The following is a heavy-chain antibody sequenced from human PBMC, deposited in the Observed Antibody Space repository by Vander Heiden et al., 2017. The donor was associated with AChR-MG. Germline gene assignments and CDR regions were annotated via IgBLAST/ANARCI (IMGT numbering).Heavy chain of an antibody. Sequence: QVQLVESGGGVVQPGRSLRLSCAASGFTFSSYAMPWVRQAPGKGLEWVAVISYDGSNKYYADSVKGRFTISRDNSKNTLYLQMNSLRAEDTAVYYCARDQYSGYDWFAFDIWGQGTMVTVSS. V-gene: IGHV3-30-3*01. CDR1: GFTFSSYA. CDR3: ARDQYSGYDWFAFDI. D-gene: IGHD5-12*01. J-gene: IGHJ3*02. CDR2: ISYDGSNK.